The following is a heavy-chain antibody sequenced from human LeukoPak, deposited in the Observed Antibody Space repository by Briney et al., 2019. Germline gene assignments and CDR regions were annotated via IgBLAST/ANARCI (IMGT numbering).Heavy chain of an antibody. CDR1: GDSVSGSPAV. CDR3: ARGAVRGGTNFDY. D-gene: IGHD3-10*01. J-gene: IGHJ4*02. CDR2: AYYRSKWFI. V-gene: IGHV6-1*01. Sequence: SQTLSLTCAISGDSVSGSPAVWNWIRQSPPRGLEWLGRAYYRSKWFIDYALSVKGRITITPDTSKNQFSPQLNSVTAEDTAAYYCARGAVRGGTNFDYWGQGTLVTVSS.